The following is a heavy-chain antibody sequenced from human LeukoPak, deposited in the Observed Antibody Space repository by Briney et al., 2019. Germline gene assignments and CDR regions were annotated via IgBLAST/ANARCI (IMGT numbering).Heavy chain of an antibody. D-gene: IGHD4-17*01. CDR1: GFTFSSYE. J-gene: IGHJ4*02. V-gene: IGHV3-48*03. Sequence: GGSLRLSCAASGFTFSSYEMNWVRQAPGKGLEWVSYISSSGTTIYYADSVKGRFTISRDNAKNSLNLQMNSLRAEDTAVYYCARGRVGYGDTGAYWGQGTLVTVSS. CDR2: ISSSGTTI. CDR3: ARGRVGYGDTGAY.